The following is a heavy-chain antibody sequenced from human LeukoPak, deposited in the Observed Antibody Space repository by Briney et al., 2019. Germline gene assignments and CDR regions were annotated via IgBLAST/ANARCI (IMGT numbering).Heavy chain of an antibody. D-gene: IGHD3-22*01. CDR3: ARARYYYDSSGDYYFDY. CDR1: GYSISSGYY. J-gene: IGHJ4*02. CDR2: IYHSGST. Sequence: PSETLSLTCTVSGYSISSGYYWGWIRQPPGKGLEWIGSIYHSGSTYYNPSLKSRVTISVDTSKNQFSLKLSSVTAADTAVYYCARARYYYDSSGDYYFDYWGQGTLVTVSS. V-gene: IGHV4-38-2*02.